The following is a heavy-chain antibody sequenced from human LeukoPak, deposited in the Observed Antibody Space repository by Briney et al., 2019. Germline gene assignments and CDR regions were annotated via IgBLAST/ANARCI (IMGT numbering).Heavy chain of an antibody. J-gene: IGHJ4*02. CDR1: GFTFDDYA. Sequence: GGSLRLSCAASGFTFDDYAMHWVRQAPGKGLEWVSLISWDGGGTYYADTVKGRFTISRDNSKNSLYLQMNSLRAEDTAVYYCAKRSLRFLEWLTRRPPYYFDYWGQGTLVTVSS. V-gene: IGHV3-43D*03. CDR2: ISWDGGGT. D-gene: IGHD3-3*01. CDR3: AKRSLRFLEWLTRRPPYYFDY.